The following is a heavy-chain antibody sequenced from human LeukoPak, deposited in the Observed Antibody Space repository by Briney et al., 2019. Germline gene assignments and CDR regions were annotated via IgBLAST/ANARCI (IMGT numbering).Heavy chain of an antibody. J-gene: IGHJ6*02. CDR2: ISGSGSYK. CDR1: GFTFSTYA. V-gene: IGHV3-21*01. Sequence: PGGSLRLSCAASGFTFSTYAMSWVRQAPGKGLEWVSAISGSGSYKHYADSVKGRFTISRDNAKNSLFLQMKSLRAEDTAVYYCASDQGYCSGDSCPYGMDVWGQGTTVTVFS. D-gene: IGHD2-15*01. CDR3: ASDQGYCSGDSCPYGMDV.